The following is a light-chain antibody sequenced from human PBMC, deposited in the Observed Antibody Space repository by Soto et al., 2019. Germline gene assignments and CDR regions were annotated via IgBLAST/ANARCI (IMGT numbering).Light chain of an antibody. Sequence: QSGLTQPGSVYGSPGQSITISCTGTSSDVGGYNYVSWYQQHPGKAPKLMIYDVSNRPSGVSNRFSGSKSDNTASLTISGLQAEDEADYYCSSYTSSNTYVFGTGTKVTVL. V-gene: IGLV2-14*01. J-gene: IGLJ1*01. CDR2: DVS. CDR3: SSYTSSNTYV. CDR1: SSDVGGYNY.